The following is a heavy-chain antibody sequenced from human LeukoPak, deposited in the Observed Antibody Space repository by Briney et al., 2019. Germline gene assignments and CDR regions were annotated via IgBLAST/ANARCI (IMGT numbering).Heavy chain of an antibody. J-gene: IGHJ4*02. CDR1: GFTFSDSA. D-gene: IGHD6-6*01. V-gene: IGHV3-73*01. CDR3: TYTSSSGVVY. Sequence: GGSLRLSCAASGFTFSDSAMHWVRQASGKGLEWVGRIRSKANSFATSYAASVKDRFTISREDSKNTAYLQMNSLKTEDTAVYYCTYTSSSGVVYWGQGTLVTVSS. CDR2: IRSKANSFAT.